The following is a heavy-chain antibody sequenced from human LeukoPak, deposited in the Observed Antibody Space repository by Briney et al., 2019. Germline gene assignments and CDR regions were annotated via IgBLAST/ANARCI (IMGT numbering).Heavy chain of an antibody. CDR1: GGSISSGGYS. CDR2: IYHSGST. V-gene: IGHV4-30-2*01. D-gene: IGHD2-2*01. CDR3: ARDSKYCSSTSCYSSYGMDV. J-gene: IGHJ6*02. Sequence: SSQTLSLTCAVSGGSISSGGYSWSWIRQPPGKGLEWIGYIYHSGSTYYNPSLKSRVTMSVDRSKNQFSLKLSSVTAADTAVYYCARDSKYCSSTSCYSSYGMDVWGQGTTVTVSS.